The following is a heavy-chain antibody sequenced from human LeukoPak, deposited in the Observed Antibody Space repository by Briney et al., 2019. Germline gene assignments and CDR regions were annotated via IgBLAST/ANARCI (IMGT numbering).Heavy chain of an antibody. V-gene: IGHV3-21*01. CDR1: GFTFSSYS. CDR2: INSSSSYI. J-gene: IGHJ4*02. Sequence: GGSLRLSCAASGFTFSSYSMNWVRQAPGKGLEWVSSINSSSSYIYYADSVKGRFTISRDNAKNSLYLQMNSLRAEDTAVYYCASSPDYDGSGSYIWGQGTLVTVSS. D-gene: IGHD3-10*01. CDR3: ASSPDYDGSGSYI.